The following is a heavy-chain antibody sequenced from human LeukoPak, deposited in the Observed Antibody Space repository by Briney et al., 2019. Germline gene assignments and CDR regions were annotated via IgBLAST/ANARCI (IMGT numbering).Heavy chain of an antibody. CDR3: ARYFRVAYYFDY. CDR2: IYHSGST. J-gene: IGHJ4*02. D-gene: IGHD3-10*02. CDR1: GGSISSSNW. V-gene: IGHV4-4*02. Sequence: PSGTLSLTCAVSGGSISSSNWWSWVRQPPGKGLEWIGEIYHSGSTNYNPSLKSRVTISVDKPKNQFSLKLSSVTAADTAVYYCARYFRVAYYFDYWGQGTLVTVSS.